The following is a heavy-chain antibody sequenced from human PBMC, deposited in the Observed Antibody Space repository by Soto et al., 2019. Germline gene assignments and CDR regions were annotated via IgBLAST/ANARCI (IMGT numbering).Heavy chain of an antibody. D-gene: IGHD2-2*02. Sequence: SETLSLTCTVSGGSISSYYWSWIRQPPGKGLEWIGYIYYSGSTNYNPSLKSRVTISVDTSKNPFSLKLSSVTAADTAVYYCARYPHSARVVPAAIGLDPWGQGTLVTVSS. CDR3: ARYPHSARVVPAAIGLDP. CDR1: GGSISSYY. CDR2: IYYSGST. J-gene: IGHJ5*02. V-gene: IGHV4-59*08.